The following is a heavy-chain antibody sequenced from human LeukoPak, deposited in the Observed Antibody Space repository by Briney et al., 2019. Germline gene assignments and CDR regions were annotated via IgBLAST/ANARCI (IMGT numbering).Heavy chain of an antibody. Sequence: ASVKVSCKASGFTVTGYYMHWVRQAPGQGLEWMGWNNPNSGATNYAQKFQGRVTMTRDTSISTVYMELSRLRSDDTAVYYCTRGGPEGSGYSYGSHDYWGQGTLVTVSS. CDR1: GFTVTGYY. D-gene: IGHD5-18*01. CDR2: NNPNSGAT. V-gene: IGHV1-2*02. CDR3: TRGGPEGSGYSYGSHDY. J-gene: IGHJ4*02.